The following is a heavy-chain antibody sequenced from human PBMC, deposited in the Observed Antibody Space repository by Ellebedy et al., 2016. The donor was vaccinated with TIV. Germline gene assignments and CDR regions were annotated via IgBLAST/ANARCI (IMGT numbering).Heavy chain of an antibody. CDR2: IYHSGST. CDR3: ARQKYYYYMDV. CDR1: GYSISSGYY. V-gene: IGHV4-38-2*02. Sequence: GSLRLXXTVSGYSISSGYYWGWIRQPPGKGLEWIGSIYHSGSTYYNPSLKSRVTISVDTSKNQFSLKLSSVTAADTAVYYCARQKYYYYMDVWGKGTTVTVSS. J-gene: IGHJ6*03.